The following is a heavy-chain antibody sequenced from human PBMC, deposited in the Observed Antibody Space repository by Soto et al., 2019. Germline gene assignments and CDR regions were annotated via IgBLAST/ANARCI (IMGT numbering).Heavy chain of an antibody. V-gene: IGHV4-31*03. D-gene: IGHD3-10*01. CDR1: GGSISSGGYY. CDR3: ARGGEVWFGELSGPYY. CDR2: IYYSGST. Sequence: QVQLQESGPGLVKPSQTLSLTCTVSGGSISSGGYYWSWIRQHPGKGLEWIGYIYYSGSTYYNPSLKSRVTISVDTSKNQFSLKLSSVTAADTAVYYCARGGEVWFGELSGPYYWGQGTLVTVSS. J-gene: IGHJ4*02.